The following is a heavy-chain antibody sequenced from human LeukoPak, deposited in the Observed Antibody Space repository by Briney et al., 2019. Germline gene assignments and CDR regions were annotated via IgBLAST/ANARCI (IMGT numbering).Heavy chain of an antibody. CDR3: ARSSLTTAQKYYYMDV. CDR2: ISSSGSTI. CDR1: GFTFSDYY. D-gene: IGHD4-17*01. J-gene: IGHJ6*03. Sequence: GGSLRLSCAASGFTFSDYYMSWIRQAPGKGLEWVSYISSSGSTIYYADSVKGRFTLSRDKAKNSLYLQMNSLRSEDTAVYYCARSSLTTAQKYYYMDVWGKGTTVTVSS. V-gene: IGHV3-11*01.